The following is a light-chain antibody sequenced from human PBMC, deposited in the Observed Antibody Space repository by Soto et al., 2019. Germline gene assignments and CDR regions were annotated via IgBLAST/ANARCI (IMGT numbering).Light chain of an antibody. J-gene: IGKJ1*01. Sequence: DVVMTQSPLSLPVTPGEPASISCRSSQSLLHSNGYNYLDWYLQKPGQSPQLLIYLGSYRASGVHDRFSGSGSGTYFTLKISRVEADDVGVYYCMQALQTRTFGQGTKVDIK. V-gene: IGKV2-28*01. CDR1: QSLLHSNGYNY. CDR3: MQALQTRT. CDR2: LGS.